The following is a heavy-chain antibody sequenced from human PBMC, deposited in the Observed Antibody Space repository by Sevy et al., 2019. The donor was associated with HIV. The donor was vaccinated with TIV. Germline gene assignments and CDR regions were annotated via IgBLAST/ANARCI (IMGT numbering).Heavy chain of an antibody. CDR2: ISSTSKYI. Sequence: GGSLRLSCAASGFIFSSYSINWVRQAPGKGLEWVSSISSTSKYIYYTDSVKGRFTISRDNAKNSLYRQMNSLRAEDTAVYYCARDPAIAAAVTFDNWGQGTLVTVSS. CDR1: GFIFSSYS. J-gene: IGHJ4*02. CDR3: ARDPAIAAAVTFDN. V-gene: IGHV3-21*01. D-gene: IGHD6-13*01.